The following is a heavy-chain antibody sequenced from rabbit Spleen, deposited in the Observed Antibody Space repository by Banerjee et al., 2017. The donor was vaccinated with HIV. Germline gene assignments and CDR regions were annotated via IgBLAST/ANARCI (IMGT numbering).Heavy chain of an antibody. CDR2: IDAGSSGFT. V-gene: IGHV1S40*01. D-gene: IGHD3-3*01. Sequence: QSLEESGGDLVKPGASLTLTCTASGFSFSSSYYMCWVRQAPGKGLEWIACIDAGSSGFTYYATWAIGRFTISKTSSTTVTLQMTSVTAADTATYFCARDTASSFSSYGMDLWGQGTLVTVS. CDR3: ARDTASSFSSYGMDL. J-gene: IGHJ6*01. CDR1: GFSFSSSYY.